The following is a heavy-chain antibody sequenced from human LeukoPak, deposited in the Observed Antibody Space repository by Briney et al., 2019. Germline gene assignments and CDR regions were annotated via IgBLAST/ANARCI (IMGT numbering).Heavy chain of an antibody. J-gene: IGHJ3*02. D-gene: IGHD3-22*01. Sequence: KPSETLSLTCTVSGGSISSYYWSWIRQPAGKGLEWIGRIYTSGSTNYNLSLKSRVTMSVDTSKNQFSLKLSSVTAADTAVYYCARGSSGYYYDMAFDIWGQGTMVTVSS. CDR2: IYTSGST. CDR3: ARGSSGYYYDMAFDI. CDR1: GGSISSYY. V-gene: IGHV4-4*07.